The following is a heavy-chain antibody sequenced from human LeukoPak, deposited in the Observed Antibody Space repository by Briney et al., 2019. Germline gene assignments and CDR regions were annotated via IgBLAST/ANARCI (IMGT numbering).Heavy chain of an antibody. CDR2: VSASGAST. V-gene: IGHV3-23*01. D-gene: IGHD6-19*01. Sequence: GGSLRLSCAASGFSFSNYAMRWVRQAPGKGLEWVSGVSASGASTYSEDSVKGRFIISRDNSKNTVFLQMNGLRAEDTAVYYCARQHTGWYIDYWGQGILVTVSS. CDR1: GFSFSNYA. CDR3: ARQHTGWYIDY. J-gene: IGHJ4*02.